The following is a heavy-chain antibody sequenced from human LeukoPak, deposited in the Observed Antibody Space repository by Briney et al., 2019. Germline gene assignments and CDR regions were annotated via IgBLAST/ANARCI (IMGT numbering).Heavy chain of an antibody. CDR2: IYYSGST. J-gene: IGHJ5*02. CDR3: AREYSSSWYGVWFDP. CDR1: GGSISSYY. V-gene: IGHV4-59*01. D-gene: IGHD6-13*01. Sequence: SETLSLTCTVSGGSISSYYWSWIRQPPGKGLGWIGYIYYSGSTNYNPSLKSRVTISVDTSKNQFSLKLSSVTAAVTAVYYCAREYSSSWYGVWFDPWGQGTLVTVSS.